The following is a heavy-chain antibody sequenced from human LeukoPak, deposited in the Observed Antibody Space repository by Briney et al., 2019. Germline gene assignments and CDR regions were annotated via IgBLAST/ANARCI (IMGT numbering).Heavy chain of an antibody. J-gene: IGHJ4*02. Sequence: SETLSLTCTVSGGSISSYYWSWIRQPPGRGLEWIGYIYTSGSTNYNPSLKSRVTISVDTSKNQFSLKLSSVTAADTVVYYCARHRRGAGTADFDYWGQGTLVTVSS. CDR3: ARHRRGAGTADFDY. D-gene: IGHD6-13*01. V-gene: IGHV4-4*09. CDR2: IYTSGST. CDR1: GGSISSYY.